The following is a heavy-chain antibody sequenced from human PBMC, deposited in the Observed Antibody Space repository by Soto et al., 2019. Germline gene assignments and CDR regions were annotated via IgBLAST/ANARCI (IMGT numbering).Heavy chain of an antibody. CDR3: ARGQEGVVATH. CDR2: VKDGGHT. Sequence: QVQLQQWGAGLLKPSETLSLNCAVTGGSLSGYYWSWIRQPPGKGLAWIGEVKDGGHTNYSPSLRGRVNISSDTSNNQFSLRLKSVTAADRGVYYCARGQEGVVATHWDQGSMVTVSS. D-gene: IGHD5-12*01. CDR1: GGSLSGYY. J-gene: IGHJ4*02. V-gene: IGHV4-34*01.